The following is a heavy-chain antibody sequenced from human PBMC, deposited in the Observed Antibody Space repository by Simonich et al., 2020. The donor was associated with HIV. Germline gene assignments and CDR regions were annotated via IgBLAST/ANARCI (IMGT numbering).Heavy chain of an antibody. CDR3: ARGVDLYDSSPRGFDY. Sequence: QVQLQQWGAGLLKPSETLSLTCAVYGGSFSGYYWNWIRQPPGKGLEWIGEINHRGSTNHNPCLMSRVTISVDTSKNQFSLKLSAVTAADTAVYYCARGVDLYDSSPRGFDYWAQGTLVTVSS. CDR2: INHRGST. D-gene: IGHD3-22*01. J-gene: IGHJ4*02. V-gene: IGHV4-34*01. CDR1: GGSFSGYY.